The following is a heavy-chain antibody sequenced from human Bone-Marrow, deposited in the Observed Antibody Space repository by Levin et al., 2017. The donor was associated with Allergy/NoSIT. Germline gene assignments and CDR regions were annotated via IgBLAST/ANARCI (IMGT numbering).Heavy chain of an antibody. V-gene: IGHV3-7*03. CDR1: GFSFINYW. Sequence: GESLKISCAASGFSFINYWMTWVRQSPGKGLEKVANIRQDGNEKYYVDYVRGRFTISRDNANNSLYLQMNSLRVEDTAMYYCVRTANRYFDYWGQGTLVTVSP. CDR3: VRTANRYFDY. J-gene: IGHJ4*02. D-gene: IGHD6-25*01. CDR2: IRQDGNEK.